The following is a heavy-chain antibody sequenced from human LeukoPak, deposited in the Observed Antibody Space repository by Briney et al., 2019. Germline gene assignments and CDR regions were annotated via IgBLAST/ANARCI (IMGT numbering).Heavy chain of an antibody. J-gene: IGHJ4*02. V-gene: IGHV1-18*01. D-gene: IGHD3-16*01. CDR3: AREGLGELTLDY. CDR1: GYTFSSHG. Sequence: VASVKVSCKASGYTFSSHGFSWVRQAPGQGLEWMGWISTYNGDTNYAQKLQGRVTMTTDTSTNTAYMELRSLRSDDTAVYYCAREGLGELTLDYWGQGTLVTVSS. CDR2: ISTYNGDT.